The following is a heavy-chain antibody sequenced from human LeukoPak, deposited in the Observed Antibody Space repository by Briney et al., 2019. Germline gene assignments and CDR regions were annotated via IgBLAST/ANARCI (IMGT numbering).Heavy chain of an antibody. CDR2: ISYDGSNK. J-gene: IGHJ6*03. CDR1: GFTFSSYA. D-gene: IGHD5-18*01. V-gene: IGHV3-30*04. Sequence: AGGSLRLSCAASGFTFSSYAMHWVRQAPGKGLEWVAVISYDGSNKYYADSVKGRFTTSRDNSKNTLYLQMNSLRAEDTAVYYCARHGYSYGYGYYYYMDVWGKGTTVTVSS. CDR3: ARHGYSYGYGYYYYMDV.